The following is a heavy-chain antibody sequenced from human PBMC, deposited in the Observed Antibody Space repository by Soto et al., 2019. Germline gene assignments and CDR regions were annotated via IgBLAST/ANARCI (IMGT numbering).Heavy chain of an antibody. CDR2: ISPYNDDT. J-gene: IGHJ6*02. CDR1: GYTFINYG. D-gene: IGHD5-18*01. CDR3: ARDGFYAGSGRYSYGYSPPRYYAMDV. V-gene: IGHV1-18*01. Sequence: QVQLVQSGTEVKKPGASVKVSCKTSGYTFINYGISWVRQAPGQGPEWMEWISPYNDDTKYAQKFQGRVTMTTDTSTRTAYMEMRSLRSDDTAIYYCARDGFYAGSGRYSYGYSPPRYYAMDVGGQGTTVTVSS.